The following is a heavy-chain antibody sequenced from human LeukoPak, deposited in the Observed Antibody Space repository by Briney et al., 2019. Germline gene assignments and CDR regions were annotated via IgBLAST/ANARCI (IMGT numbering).Heavy chain of an antibody. Sequence: GGSLRLSCAASGFTFSSYWMHWVRQAPGKGLVWVSRINSDGSSTSYADSVKGRFTISRDNAKNTLYLQMNSLRAEDTAVYYCARGEDYYDSSGYYGPGYWGQGTLVTVST. CDR1: GFTFSSYW. CDR2: INSDGSST. V-gene: IGHV3-74*01. D-gene: IGHD3-22*01. J-gene: IGHJ4*02. CDR3: ARGEDYYDSSGYYGPGY.